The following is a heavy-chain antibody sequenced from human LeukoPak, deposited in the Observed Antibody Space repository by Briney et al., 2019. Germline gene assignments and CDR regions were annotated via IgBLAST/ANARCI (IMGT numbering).Heavy chain of an antibody. Sequence: SVKVSCKASGGTFSSYAISWVRQAPGQGLEWMGRIIPIFGTANYAQKFQGRVTITTDESTSTAYMELSSLRSEDTAVYYCARARPDHDAFDIWGQGTTVTVSS. J-gene: IGHJ3*02. V-gene: IGHV1-69*05. CDR1: GGTFSSYA. CDR2: IIPIFGTA. CDR3: ARARPDHDAFDI. D-gene: IGHD1-14*01.